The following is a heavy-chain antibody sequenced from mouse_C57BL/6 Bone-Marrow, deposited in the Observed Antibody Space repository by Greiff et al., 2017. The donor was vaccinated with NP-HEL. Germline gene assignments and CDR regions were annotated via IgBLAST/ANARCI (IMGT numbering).Heavy chain of an antibody. CDR2: IYPGGGYT. CDR1: GYTFTNYW. J-gene: IGHJ1*03. D-gene: IGHD1-1*01. V-gene: IGHV1-63*01. Sequence: VQLVESGAELVRPGTSVKLSCKASGYTFTNYWIGWAKQRPGHGLEWIGDIYPGGGYTNYNEKFKGKATLTADKSSSTAYMQFSSLTSEDSANYCGARRGSSYRYFDVWGTGTTVTVSS. CDR3: ARRGSSYRYFDV.